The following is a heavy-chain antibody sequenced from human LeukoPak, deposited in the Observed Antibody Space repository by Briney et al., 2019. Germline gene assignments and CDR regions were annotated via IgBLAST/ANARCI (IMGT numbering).Heavy chain of an antibody. V-gene: IGHV1-69*01. CDR1: GGTFSSYA. J-gene: IGHJ4*02. Sequence: ASVKVSCKASGGTFSSYAISWVRQAPGQGLEWMGGIIPIFGTANYAQKFQGRVAITADESTSTAYMELSSLRSEDTAVYYCASREYSSSSGGDYWGQGTLVTVSS. CDR3: ASREYSSSSGGDY. CDR2: IIPIFGTA. D-gene: IGHD6-6*01.